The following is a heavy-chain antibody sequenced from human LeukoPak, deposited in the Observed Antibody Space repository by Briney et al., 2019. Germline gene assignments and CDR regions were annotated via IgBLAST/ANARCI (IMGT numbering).Heavy chain of an antibody. V-gene: IGHV3-7*01. CDR2: IREDGSEK. CDR1: EFSLSSYW. CDR3: ARDRGCSSGSCYSDY. J-gene: IGHJ4*02. Sequence: PGGSLRLSCTASEFSLSSYWMSWVRQAPGKGLEWVANIREDGSEKYYVDSVRGRLTISRDNAKNSLYLQMNSLRAGDTAVYYCARDRGCSSGSCYSDYWGQGTLVTVSS. D-gene: IGHD2-15*01.